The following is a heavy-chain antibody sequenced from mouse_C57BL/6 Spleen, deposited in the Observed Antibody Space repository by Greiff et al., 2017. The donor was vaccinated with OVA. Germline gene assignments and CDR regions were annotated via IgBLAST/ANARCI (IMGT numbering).Heavy chain of an antibody. Sequence: EVQLVESGPGLVKPSQSLSLTCSVTGYSITSGYYWNWIRQFPGNKLEWMGYISYDGSNNYNPSLKNRISITRDTSKNQFFLKLNSVTTEDTATYYGARDGLLSYWYFDVWGTGTTVTVSS. CDR3: ARDGLLSYWYFDV. CDR2: ISYDGSN. V-gene: IGHV3-6*01. CDR1: GYSITSGYY. J-gene: IGHJ1*03. D-gene: IGHD2-3*01.